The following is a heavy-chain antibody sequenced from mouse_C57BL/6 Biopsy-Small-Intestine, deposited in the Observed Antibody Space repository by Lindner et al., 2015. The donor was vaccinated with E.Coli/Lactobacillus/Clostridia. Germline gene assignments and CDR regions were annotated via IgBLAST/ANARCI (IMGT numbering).Heavy chain of an antibody. CDR2: INPNSGGT. J-gene: IGHJ4*01. CDR3: ARGKALVTAVLES. V-gene: IGHV1-64*01. CDR1: EFTLRVFG. Sequence: SVKVSCKSSEFTLRVFGVQWVRQAPGQGLEWMALINPNSGGTSYAQNFQGRVTVTRDTSTSTLYIELSSLRSEDTAVYYCARGKALVTAVLESWGQGTLVTVSS. D-gene: IGHD2-13*01.